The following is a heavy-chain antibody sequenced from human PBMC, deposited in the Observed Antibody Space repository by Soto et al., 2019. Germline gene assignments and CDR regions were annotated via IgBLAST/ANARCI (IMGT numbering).Heavy chain of an antibody. V-gene: IGHV1-18*01. D-gene: IGHD1-7*01. CDR1: GCTFTSYG. J-gene: IGHJ4*02. Sequence: ASVKVSCKASGCTFTSYGISWVRQAPGQGLEWMGWISAYNGNTNYAQKLQGRVTMTTDTSTSTAYMELRSLRSDDTAVYYCARGLLTGTTFGLGYWGQGTLVTVSS. CDR3: ARGLLTGTTFGLGY. CDR2: ISAYNGNT.